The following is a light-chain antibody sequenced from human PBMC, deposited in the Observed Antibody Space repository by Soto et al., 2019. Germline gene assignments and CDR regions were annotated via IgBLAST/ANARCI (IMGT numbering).Light chain of an antibody. CDR3: CSYTTSSTLV. V-gene: IGLV2-14*01. Sequence: QSALTQPASVSGSPGQSITISCTGTSSDVGAYNHVSWYQQHPGKAPQLIIYEVINRPSGLSNRFSASKSGNTASLTISGPQAEDEADYYCCSYTTSSTLVFGTGTKLTVL. CDR1: SSDVGAYNH. J-gene: IGLJ1*01. CDR2: EVI.